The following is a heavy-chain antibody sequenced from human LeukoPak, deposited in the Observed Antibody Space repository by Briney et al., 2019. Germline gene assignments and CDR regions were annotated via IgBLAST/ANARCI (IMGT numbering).Heavy chain of an antibody. J-gene: IGHJ4*02. Sequence: PGGSLRLSCATSGFTFINYGMHWVRQAPGRGLEWVAVIWYDGTNKYYADSVKGRFTISRDNSKNTLYLQMNSRRADDTAVYYFAKDHRRTTVTNYFDYWGQGTLVTVSS. CDR3: AKDHRRTTVTNYFDY. V-gene: IGHV3-33*06. CDR2: IWYDGTNK. D-gene: IGHD4-17*01. CDR1: GFTFINYG.